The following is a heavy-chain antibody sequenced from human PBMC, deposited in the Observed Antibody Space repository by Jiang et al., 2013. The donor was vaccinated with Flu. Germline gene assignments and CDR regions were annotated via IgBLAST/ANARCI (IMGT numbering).Heavy chain of an antibody. CDR1: GGSISSYY. Sequence: LLKPSETLSLTCTVSGGSISSYYWSWIRQPPGKGLEWIGYIYYSGSTNYNPSLKSRVTISVDTSKNQFSLKLSSVTAADTAVYYCARSVEMATIFPADPAYYFDYWGQGTLVTVSS. CDR2: IYYSGST. D-gene: IGHD5-24*01. J-gene: IGHJ4*02. CDR3: ARSVEMATIFPADPAYYFDY. V-gene: IGHV4-59*08.